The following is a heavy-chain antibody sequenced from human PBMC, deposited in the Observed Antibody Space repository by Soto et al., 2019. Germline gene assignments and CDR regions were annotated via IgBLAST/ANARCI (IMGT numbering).Heavy chain of an antibody. D-gene: IGHD5-18*01. V-gene: IGHV3-30*18. CDR2: ISYDGSNK. CDR1: GFTFSSYG. Sequence: QVQLVESGGGVVQPGRSLRLFCAASGFTFSSYGLHWVRQAPGKGLEWVAVISYDGSNKYYVDSVKGRFTISRDNSKNSLNLQMNSLRAADTAVYYCAKSYNYGQTRYHYAMDVWGRGTTVTVSS. CDR3: AKSYNYGQTRYHYAMDV. J-gene: IGHJ6*02.